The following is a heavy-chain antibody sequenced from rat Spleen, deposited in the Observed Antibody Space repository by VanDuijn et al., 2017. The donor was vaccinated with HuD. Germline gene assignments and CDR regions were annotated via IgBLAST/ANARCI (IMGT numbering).Heavy chain of an antibody. J-gene: IGHJ4*01. V-gene: IGHV2-41*01. Sequence: QVQLKESGPGLMQPSETLSLTCTVPGFSLTSYHVHWDRQPSGKGQEWMGVHWNTGSTRYNSALKSRLSISKDTSKSQVFLKMNSLQTEDTATYYCARSYGGYEGVMDAWGQGASVTVSS. D-gene: IGHD1-11*01. CDR2: HWNTGST. CDR3: ARSYGGYEGVMDA. CDR1: GFSLTSYH.